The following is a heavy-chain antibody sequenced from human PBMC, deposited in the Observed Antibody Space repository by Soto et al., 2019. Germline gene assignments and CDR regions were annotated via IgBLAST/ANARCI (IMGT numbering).Heavy chain of an antibody. V-gene: IGHV4-39*01. CDR1: GASISTSSDF. J-gene: IGHJ4*02. D-gene: IGHD2-2*01. Sequence: QLQLQESGPGLVRSSETLSLTCSVSGASISTSSDFWGWIRQAPGKGLEWIGNVYQSGTTRLNPSLTSRVSIFVDRSRNQFSLELNSATAADRAVYYCARQPESTSYFDYWGQGILVTVSS. CDR2: VYQSGTT. CDR3: ARQPESTSYFDY.